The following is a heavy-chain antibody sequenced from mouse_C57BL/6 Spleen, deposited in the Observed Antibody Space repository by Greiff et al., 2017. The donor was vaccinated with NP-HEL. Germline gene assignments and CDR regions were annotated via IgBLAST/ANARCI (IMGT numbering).Heavy chain of an antibody. CDR1: GFTFSSYA. V-gene: IGHV5-4*01. J-gene: IGHJ4*01. D-gene: IGHD2-4*01. Sequence: EVHLVESGGGLVKPGGSLKLSCAASGFTFSSYAMSWVRQTPEKRLEWVATISDGGSYTYYPDNVKGRFTISRDNAKNNLYLQMSHLKSEDTAMYYCARDRRDYDGYAMDYWGQGTSVTVSS. CDR2: ISDGGSYT. CDR3: ARDRRDYDGYAMDY.